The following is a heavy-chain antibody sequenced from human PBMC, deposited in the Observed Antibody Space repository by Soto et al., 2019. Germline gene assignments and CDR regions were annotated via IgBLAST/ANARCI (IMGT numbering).Heavy chain of an antibody. V-gene: IGHV4-30-2*01. J-gene: IGHJ6*02. CDR1: GGSISSGGYS. D-gene: IGHD5-12*01. Sequence: QLQLQESGSGLVKPSQTLSLTCAVSGGSISSGGYSWSWIRQPPGKGLEWIGYIYHSGSTYYNPSLKSRVTLSVDMSKNQFSLKLSSVTAAAPAVYYCAREKWQYGMAVWGQGTTVTVSS. CDR3: AREKWQYGMAV. CDR2: IYHSGST.